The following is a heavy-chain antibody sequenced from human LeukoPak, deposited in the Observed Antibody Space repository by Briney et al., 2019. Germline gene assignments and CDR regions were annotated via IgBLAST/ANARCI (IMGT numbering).Heavy chain of an antibody. V-gene: IGHV1-2*02. D-gene: IGHD1-7*01. CDR2: IKPNSGGA. Sequence: ASVKGSCKASGYTFTGDSIHWVRHAPGQGLEWRGWIKPNSGGANSAQKFQGRVTMTRDTSISAAYMELSRLRSDDTAVYYCARDSGCNYRNAFDIWGQGTMVTVSS. CDR1: GYTFTGDS. CDR3: ARDSGCNYRNAFDI. J-gene: IGHJ3*02.